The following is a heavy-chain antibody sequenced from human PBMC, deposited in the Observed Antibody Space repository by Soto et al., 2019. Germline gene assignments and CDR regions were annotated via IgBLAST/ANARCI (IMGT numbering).Heavy chain of an antibody. CDR2: IYPGDSDT. Sequence: PGASLKISCKGSGYSFTSYWIGWVRQMPGKGLEWMGIIYPGDSDTRYSPSFQGQVTISADKSISTAYLQWSSLKASDTAMYYCARRGEMIDPSENYFDYWGQGTLVTVSS. V-gene: IGHV5-51*01. CDR3: ARRGEMIDPSENYFDY. J-gene: IGHJ4*02. D-gene: IGHD3-22*01. CDR1: GYSFTSYW.